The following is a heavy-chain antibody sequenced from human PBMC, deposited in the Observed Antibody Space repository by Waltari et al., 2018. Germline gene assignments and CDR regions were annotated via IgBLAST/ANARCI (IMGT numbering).Heavy chain of an antibody. CDR2: IKYDGSAT. D-gene: IGHD2-2*01. CDR1: GFSFSAYW. J-gene: IGHJ4*02. Sequence: EVQLMESGGGLVQPGGSLRLSCAASGFSFSAYWMTWVRQAAGKRLGLVANIKYDGSATYHADSVNGRFSISRDNAKNSLYLQMNSVSAEDTAIYYCARGSPGYVRVWDCWGQGTMVTVSS. V-gene: IGHV3-7*03. CDR3: ARGSPGYVRVWDC.